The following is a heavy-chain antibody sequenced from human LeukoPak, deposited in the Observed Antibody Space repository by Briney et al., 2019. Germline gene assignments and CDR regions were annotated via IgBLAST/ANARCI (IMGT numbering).Heavy chain of an antibody. CDR3: AKTVDTAMVIDCGGDCYPSYYFDY. V-gene: IGHV1-18*01. CDR2: ISAYNGST. CDR1: GYTFTSYG. D-gene: IGHD2-21*01. Sequence: ASVKVSCKASGYTFTSYGISWVRQAPGQGLEWMWWISAYNGSTNYAQKLQGRVTMTTDTSTSTAYMELRRLRSDDTAVYYCAKTVDTAMVIDCGGDCYPSYYFDYWGQGTLVTVSS. J-gene: IGHJ4*02.